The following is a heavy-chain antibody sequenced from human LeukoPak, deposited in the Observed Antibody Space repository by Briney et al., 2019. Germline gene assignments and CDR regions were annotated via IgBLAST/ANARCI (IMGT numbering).Heavy chain of an antibody. CDR1: GYTFTDYY. V-gene: IGHV1-2*02. CDR2: INPNTGGT. D-gene: IGHD5-24*01. Sequence: ASVKVSCKASGYTFTDYYMHWVRQAPGQGLEWMGWINPNTGGTDYIQKFQGRVAVTRDTSISTVYMKLNGLGSDDTAVHYCARGPAHGSFDYWGQGTLVTVSS. CDR3: ARGPAHGSFDY. J-gene: IGHJ4*02.